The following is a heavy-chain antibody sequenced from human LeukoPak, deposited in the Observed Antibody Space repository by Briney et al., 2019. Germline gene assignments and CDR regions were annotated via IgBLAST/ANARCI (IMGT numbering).Heavy chain of an antibody. J-gene: IGHJ6*03. D-gene: IGHD6-19*01. CDR3: ARGSSGWYNYHYYYMDV. CDR1: GFTFDDYG. CDR2: INWNGGST. V-gene: IGHV3-20*04. Sequence: PGGSLRLSCAASGFTFDDYGISWVRQAPGKGLEWVSGINWNGGSTGYADSVKGRFTIARDNAKNSLYLQMNSLRAEDTDLYYCARGSSGWYNYHYYYMDVWGKGTTVTVSS.